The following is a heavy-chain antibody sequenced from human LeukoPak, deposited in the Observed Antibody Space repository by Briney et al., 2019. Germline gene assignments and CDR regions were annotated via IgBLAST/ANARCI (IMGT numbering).Heavy chain of an antibody. D-gene: IGHD6-13*01. CDR2: VYYSGST. V-gene: IGHV4-59*08. CDR3: ARPAVPYSSNWYYFDY. J-gene: IGHJ4*02. Sequence: SETLSLTCTVSGGSISSYYWSWIRQPPGKGLGGMGYVYYSGSTNYNPSLKSRVTISVDTSKNQFSLKLSSVTAADTAVYYCARPAVPYSSNWYYFDYWGQGTLVTVSS. CDR1: GGSISSYY.